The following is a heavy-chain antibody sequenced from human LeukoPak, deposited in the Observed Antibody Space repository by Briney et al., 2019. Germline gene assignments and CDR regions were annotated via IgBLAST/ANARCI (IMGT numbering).Heavy chain of an antibody. CDR3: ARGPDVGYFDY. V-gene: IGHV1-3*01. D-gene: IGHD1-26*01. CDR2: INAGNDNT. J-gene: IGHJ4*02. CDR1: GYTFTSYA. Sequence: ASVKVSCKASGYTFTSYALHWVRQAPGQRLEWMGWINAGNDNTRYSQKFQGRVTITRDTSASTAYVELSSLRSEDTAAYYCARGPDVGYFDYWGQGTLVTVSS.